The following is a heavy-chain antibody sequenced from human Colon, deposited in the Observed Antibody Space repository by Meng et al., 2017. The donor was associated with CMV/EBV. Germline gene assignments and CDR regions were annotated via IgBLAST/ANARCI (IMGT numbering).Heavy chain of an antibody. CDR2: ISNSGDIT. D-gene: IGHD2-2*01. CDR1: GFTFSNHA. Sequence: GESLKISCAASGFTFSNHAMSWVRQVPGKGLEWVSGISNSGDITYTPDSVKGRFTISRDNSKNILYLQMNRLRAENTAVYYCAREPYQRLEPYYYSMDVWGQGTLVTVSS. J-gene: IGHJ6*02. V-gene: IGHV3-23*01. CDR3: AREPYQRLEPYYYSMDV.